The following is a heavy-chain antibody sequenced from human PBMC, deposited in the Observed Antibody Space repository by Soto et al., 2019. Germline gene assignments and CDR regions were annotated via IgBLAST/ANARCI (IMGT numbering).Heavy chain of an antibody. CDR3: VMPSYKQWLTFDY. D-gene: IGHD6-19*01. CDR2: ISSNGGST. CDR1: GFTFSSYA. V-gene: IGHV3-64D*06. J-gene: IGHJ4*02. Sequence: PGGSLRLSCSASGFTFSSYAMHWVRQAPGKGLEYVSAISSNGGSTYYADSVKGRFTISRDNSKNTLYLQMSSLRAEDTAVYYCVMPSYKQWLTFDYWGQGTLVTVSS.